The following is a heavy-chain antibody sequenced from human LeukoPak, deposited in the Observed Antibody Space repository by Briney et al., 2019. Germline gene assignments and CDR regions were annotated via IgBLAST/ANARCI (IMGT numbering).Heavy chain of an antibody. CDR2: INHSGST. J-gene: IGHJ6*02. Sequence: KSSETLSLTCSVSDGSINSYYWSWIRQPPGKGLEWIGEINHSGSTNYNPSLKSRVTISVDTSKNQFSLKLSSVTAADTAVYYCAREMDVWGQGTTVTVSS. CDR1: DGSINSYY. CDR3: AREMDV. V-gene: IGHV4-34*01.